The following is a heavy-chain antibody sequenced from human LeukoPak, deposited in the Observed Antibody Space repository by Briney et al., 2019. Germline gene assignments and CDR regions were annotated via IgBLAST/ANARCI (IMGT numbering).Heavy chain of an antibody. Sequence: SETLSLTCTVSGGSISSSSYYWGWIRQPPGKGLEWIGSIYYSGSTYYNPSLKSRVTISVDTSKNQFSLKLSSVTAADTAVYYCARHTNSGSYSYYYYYMDVWGKGTTVTISS. J-gene: IGHJ6*03. D-gene: IGHD1-26*01. CDR1: GGSISSSSYY. CDR2: IYYSGST. CDR3: ARHTNSGSYSYYYYYMDV. V-gene: IGHV4-39*01.